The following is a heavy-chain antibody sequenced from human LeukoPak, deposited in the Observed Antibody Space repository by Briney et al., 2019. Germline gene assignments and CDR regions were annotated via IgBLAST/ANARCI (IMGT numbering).Heavy chain of an antibody. V-gene: IGHV4-34*01. CDR2: INHSGST. Sequence: GSLRLSCAASGFTFSSYWMSWVRQPPGKGLEWIGEINHSGSTNYNPSLKSRVTISVDTSKNQFSLELSSVTAADTAVYYCASYNQLTLDYWGQGTLVTVSS. CDR1: GFTFSSYW. D-gene: IGHD3-10*01. CDR3: ASYNQLTLDY. J-gene: IGHJ4*02.